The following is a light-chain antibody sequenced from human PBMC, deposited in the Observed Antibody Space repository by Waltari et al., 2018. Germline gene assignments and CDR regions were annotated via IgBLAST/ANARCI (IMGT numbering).Light chain of an antibody. CDR3: GTWDSSLSGAV. Sequence: QSVLTQPPSVSAAPGQRVTIYCSGGSSNLGNNYVSWYRQFPGTAPKLLIYDNTERPSGIPGRFSGSKSGTSATLDITGLQAGDEADYYCGTWDSSLSGAVFGGGTHLTVL. J-gene: IGLJ7*01. V-gene: IGLV1-51*01. CDR1: SSNLGNNY. CDR2: DNT.